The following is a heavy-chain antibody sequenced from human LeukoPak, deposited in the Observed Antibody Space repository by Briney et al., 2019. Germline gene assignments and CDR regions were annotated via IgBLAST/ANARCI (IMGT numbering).Heavy chain of an antibody. D-gene: IGHD3-9*01. CDR3: AEDPNPTLRYFDWLRD. CDR1: GFTFSSYA. J-gene: IGHJ4*02. CDR2: ISGSGGST. Sequence: GGSLRLSCAASGFTFSSYAMSWVRQAPGKGLEWVSAISGSGGSTYSADSVKGRFTISRDNSKNTLYLQMNSLRAEDTAVYYCAEDPNPTLRYFDWLRDWGQGTLVTVSS. V-gene: IGHV3-23*01.